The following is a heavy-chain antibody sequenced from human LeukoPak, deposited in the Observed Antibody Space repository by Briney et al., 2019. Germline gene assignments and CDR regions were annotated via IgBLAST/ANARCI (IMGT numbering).Heavy chain of an antibody. CDR1: GFTFSSYA. CDR2: ISGSGGST. CDR3: AKDGSSWYDSYDY. V-gene: IGHV3-23*01. D-gene: IGHD6-13*01. Sequence: HPGGSLRLSCAASGFTFSSYAMSWVRQAPGKGLEWVSAISGSGGSTYYADSVKGRFTISRDNSKNTLYLQMNSLRAEDTAVYYCAKDGSSWYDSYDYWGQGTLVTVSS. J-gene: IGHJ4*02.